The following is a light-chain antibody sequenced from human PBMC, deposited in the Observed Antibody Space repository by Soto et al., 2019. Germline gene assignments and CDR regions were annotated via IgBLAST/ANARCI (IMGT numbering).Light chain of an antibody. CDR3: QQYRHT. J-gene: IGKJ3*01. V-gene: IGKV1-33*01. Sequence: DIQMTQSPSSLSASVGDRVTITCQASQDISNYLNWYQQKPGKAPKLLIYDASNLETGVPSRFSGSGSGTDFTFTISSLQPEDIATYYCQQYRHTSGPGTKVDIK. CDR1: QDISNY. CDR2: DAS.